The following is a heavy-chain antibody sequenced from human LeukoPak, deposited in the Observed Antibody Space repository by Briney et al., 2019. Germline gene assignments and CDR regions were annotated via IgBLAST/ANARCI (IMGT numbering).Heavy chain of an antibody. CDR3: AKDLWLVGIAVAGTVDY. J-gene: IGHJ4*02. D-gene: IGHD6-19*01. CDR2: ISYDGSNK. CDR1: GFTFSSYG. Sequence: PGGSLRLSCAASGFTFSSYGMHWVRQAPGKGLEWVAVISYDGSNKYYADSVKGRFTISRDNSKNTLYLQMNSLRAEDTAVYYCAKDLWLVGIAVAGTVDYWGQGTLVTVSS. V-gene: IGHV3-30*18.